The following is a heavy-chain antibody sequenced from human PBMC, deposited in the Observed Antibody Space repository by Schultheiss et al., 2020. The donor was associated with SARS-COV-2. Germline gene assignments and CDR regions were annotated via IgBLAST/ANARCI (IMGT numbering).Heavy chain of an antibody. CDR1: GFTFSSYA. V-gene: IGHV3-23*01. D-gene: IGHD6-13*01. CDR3: AHSSWYYFDY. CDR2: ISGSGGST. J-gene: IGHJ4*02. Sequence: GGSLRLSCSASGFTFSSYAMHWVRQAPGKGLEWVSAISGSGGSTYYADSVQGRFTISRDNSKNTLYLQMNSLRAEDTAVYYCAHSSWYYFDYWGQGTLVTVSS.